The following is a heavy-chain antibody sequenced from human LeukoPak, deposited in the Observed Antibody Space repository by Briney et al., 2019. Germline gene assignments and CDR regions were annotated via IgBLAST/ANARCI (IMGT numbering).Heavy chain of an antibody. Sequence: PGGSLRLSCAASGFTFSSYTMNWVRQAPGKGLEWVSYISSSGSTIYYADSVKGRFTISRDNAKNSLYLQMNSLRAEDTAVYYCARSPTFRGWFDPWGQGTLVTVSS. D-gene: IGHD2/OR15-2a*01. CDR1: GFTFSSYT. CDR3: ARSPTFRGWFDP. CDR2: ISSSGSTI. V-gene: IGHV3-48*04. J-gene: IGHJ5*02.